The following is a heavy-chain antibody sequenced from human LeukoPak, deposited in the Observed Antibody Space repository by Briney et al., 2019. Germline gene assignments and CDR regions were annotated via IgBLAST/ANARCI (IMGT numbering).Heavy chain of an antibody. V-gene: IGHV5-51*01. CDR2: IYPGDSDT. CDR1: GYSFTSYW. CDR3: ASSLCYDSSGYYCP. J-gene: IGHJ5*02. D-gene: IGHD3-22*01. Sequence: GESLKISCKGSGYSFTSYWIGWVRQKPGKGLEWMGIIYPGDSDTRYSPSFQGQVTISADTSISTAYLQWSSLKASDTSMYYCASSLCYDSSGYYCPWGQGTLVTVSS.